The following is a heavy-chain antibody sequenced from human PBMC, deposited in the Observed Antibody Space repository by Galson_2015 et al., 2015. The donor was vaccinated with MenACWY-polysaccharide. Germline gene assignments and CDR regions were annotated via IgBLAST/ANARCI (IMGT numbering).Heavy chain of an antibody. J-gene: IGHJ4*02. Sequence: SVKVSCKASGYAFTNFATHWVRQAPGQGLEWMGWINAGNGDTKYSQKFQGRVTLIVDTSATTAYMQLSSLRPEDTALYYCARDYVRGSHRPDYWGQGTLVTVSS. V-gene: IGHV1-3*01. CDR1: GYAFTNFA. CDR2: INAGNGDT. D-gene: IGHD3-16*02. CDR3: ARDYVRGSHRPDY.